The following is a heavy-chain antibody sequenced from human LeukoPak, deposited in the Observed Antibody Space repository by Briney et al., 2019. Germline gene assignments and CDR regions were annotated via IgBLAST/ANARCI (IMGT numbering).Heavy chain of an antibody. Sequence: SETLSLTCAVYGGSFSGYYWSWIRQPPGKGLEWIGEINHSGSTNYNPSLKSRVTISVDTSKNQFSLKLSSVTAADTAVYYCARSGSYLFWYFDLWGRGTLVTVSS. CDR1: GGSFSGYY. CDR3: ARSGSYLFWYFDL. V-gene: IGHV4-34*01. D-gene: IGHD1-26*01. CDR2: INHSGST. J-gene: IGHJ2*01.